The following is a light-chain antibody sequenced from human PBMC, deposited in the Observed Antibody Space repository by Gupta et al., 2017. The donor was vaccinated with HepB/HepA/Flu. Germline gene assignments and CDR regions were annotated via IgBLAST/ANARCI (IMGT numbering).Light chain of an antibody. CDR1: PSVSSSY. CDR2: GAS. Sequence: EIVLTQSPGTLSLSPGERATLSCRASPSVSSSYLAWYQHTPGQAPRLLIYGASSSATGIPDRFSGSGSGTDFTLTISRLEPEDFAVYYCQQDGSSPYTFGQGTKLEIK. J-gene: IGKJ2*01. CDR3: QQDGSSPYT. V-gene: IGKV3-20*01.